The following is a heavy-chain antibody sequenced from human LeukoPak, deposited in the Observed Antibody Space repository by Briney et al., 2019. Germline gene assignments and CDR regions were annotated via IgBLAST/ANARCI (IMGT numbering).Heavy chain of an antibody. D-gene: IGHD1-14*01. CDR1: GITFSNHA. V-gene: IGHV3-23*01. Sequence: GGSLRLSCVASGITFSNHAMSWVRQAPGKGLEWVSAISSSGGDTFYADSVKGRFTISRDNSKNTLFLQLNSLRAEDTATYYCAKALIGNQRGCLDYWGQGTLVTVSS. J-gene: IGHJ4*02. CDR3: AKALIGNQRGCLDY. CDR2: ISSSGGDT.